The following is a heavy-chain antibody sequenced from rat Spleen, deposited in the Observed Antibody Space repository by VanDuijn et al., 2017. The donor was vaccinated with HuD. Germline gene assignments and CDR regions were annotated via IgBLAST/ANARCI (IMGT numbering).Heavy chain of an antibody. CDR2: ISYDGSAT. J-gene: IGHJ1*01. V-gene: IGHV5-25*01. D-gene: IGHD4-1*01. Sequence: EVQLVESGGGLVQPGRSLKLSCTASGLSFSNYDMAWVRQAPTKGLEWVASISYDGSATYYRDSVKGRFTLSRDNAKSTLFLQMDSLRSEDTATYYCARQTGWEPYWYFDFWGPGTMVTVSS. CDR3: ARQTGWEPYWYFDF. CDR1: GLSFSNYD.